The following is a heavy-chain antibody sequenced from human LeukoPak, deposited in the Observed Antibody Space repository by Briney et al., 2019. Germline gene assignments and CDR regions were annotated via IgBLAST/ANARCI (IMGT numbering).Heavy chain of an antibody. V-gene: IGHV3-23*01. Sequence: PGGSLRLSCAASGFTFSTYAMSWVRQAPGKGLEWVSAISGSGGSTYYADSVKGRFTISRDNSKNTLYLQMNSLRAEDTAVYYCAKGKGKYCSSTSCSPFDYWGQGTLVTVSS. D-gene: IGHD2-2*01. CDR1: GFTFSTYA. J-gene: IGHJ4*02. CDR3: AKGKGKYCSSTSCSPFDY. CDR2: ISGSGGST.